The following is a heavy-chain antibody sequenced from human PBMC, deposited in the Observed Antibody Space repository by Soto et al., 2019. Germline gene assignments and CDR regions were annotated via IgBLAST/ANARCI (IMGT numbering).Heavy chain of an antibody. J-gene: IGHJ6*03. CDR1: GGSFSGYY. CDR3: ARGRPAQRYYYGSGSAKPRYYYYYMDV. CDR2: INHSGST. D-gene: IGHD3-10*01. Sequence: SETLSLTCAVYGGSFSGYYWSWIRQPPGKGLEWIGEINHSGSTNYNPSLKSRVTISVDTSKNQFSLKLSSVTAADTAVYYCARGRPAQRYYYGSGSAKPRYYYYYMDVWGKGTTVTVSS. V-gene: IGHV4-34*01.